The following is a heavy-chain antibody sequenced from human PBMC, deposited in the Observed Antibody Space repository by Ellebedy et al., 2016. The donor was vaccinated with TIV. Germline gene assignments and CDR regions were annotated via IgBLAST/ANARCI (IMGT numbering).Heavy chain of an antibody. V-gene: IGHV3-66*01. CDR2: IFIGGST. J-gene: IGHJ4*02. CDR1: GFTISSNY. Sequence: PGGSLRLSCTASGFTISSNYMSWVLHTPGKGREWVSVIFIGGSTYYADSVKGRFTISRDNSKNTRSLQMNSLRAEDTAVYYCASSYYDSLTGYQAWYFDYWGQGTLVTVSS. CDR3: ASSYYDSLTGYQAWYFDY. D-gene: IGHD3-9*01.